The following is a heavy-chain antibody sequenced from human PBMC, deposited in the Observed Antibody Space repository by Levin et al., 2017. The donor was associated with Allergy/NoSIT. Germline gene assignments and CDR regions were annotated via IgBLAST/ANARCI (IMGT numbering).Heavy chain of an antibody. J-gene: IGHJ4*02. CDR1: GFTFRDYA. Sequence: GGSLRLSCEASGFTFRDYAMGWVRQAPGKGLEWVSHIVSTGVTTYYADSVEGRVTISRDNSKDTLFLEMNSLRDEDTAVYYCFMAVAGLFDYWGPGTSVTVSS. V-gene: IGHV3-23*01. CDR2: IVSTGVTT. CDR3: FMAVAGLFDY. D-gene: IGHD6-19*01.